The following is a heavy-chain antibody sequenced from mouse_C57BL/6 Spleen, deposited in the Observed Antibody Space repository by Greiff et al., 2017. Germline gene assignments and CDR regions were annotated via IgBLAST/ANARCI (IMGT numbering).Heavy chain of an antibody. Sequence: QVHVKQSGAELVRPGASVTLSCKASGYTFTDYEMHWVKQTPVHGLEWIGAIDPETGGTAYNQKFKGKAILTADKSSSTAYMQLRSLTSDDSAVYYCTRGLRDYWGQGTTLTVSS. CDR2: IDPETGGT. CDR3: TRGLRDY. V-gene: IGHV1-15*01. J-gene: IGHJ2*01. D-gene: IGHD2-4*01. CDR1: GYTFTDYE.